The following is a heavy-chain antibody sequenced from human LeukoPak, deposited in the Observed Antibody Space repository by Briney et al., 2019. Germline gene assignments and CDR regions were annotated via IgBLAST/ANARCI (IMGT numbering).Heavy chain of an antibody. Sequence: GGSLRLSCAASGFTFDDYAMHWVRQAPGKGLEWVSGISWNSGSIGYADSVKGRFTISRDNAKNSLYLQMNSLRAEDTALYYCAKEVGSGSYYNVGFDYWGQGTLVTVSS. V-gene: IGHV3-9*01. CDR2: ISWNSGSI. J-gene: IGHJ4*01. CDR1: GFTFDDYA. CDR3: AKEVGSGSYYNVGFDY. D-gene: IGHD3-10*01.